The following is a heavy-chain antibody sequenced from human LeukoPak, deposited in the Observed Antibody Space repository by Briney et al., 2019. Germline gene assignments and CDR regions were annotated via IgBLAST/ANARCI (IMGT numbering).Heavy chain of an antibody. CDR3: ARGRSGYFDY. Sequence: PSETLSLTCTVSGGSINSYSYYWSWIRQPAGKELEWIGRIYTDGDTNYNPSLKSRVTISVDTSKTQFSLKLRSVTAADTAVYYCARGRSGYFDYWGQGTLVTVSS. D-gene: IGHD2-15*01. V-gene: IGHV4-61*02. J-gene: IGHJ4*02. CDR1: GGSINSYSYY. CDR2: IYTDGDT.